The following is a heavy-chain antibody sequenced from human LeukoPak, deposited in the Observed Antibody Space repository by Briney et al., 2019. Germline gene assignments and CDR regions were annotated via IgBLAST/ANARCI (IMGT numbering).Heavy chain of an antibody. J-gene: IGHJ6*03. CDR2: INTDGSST. Sequence: PGGSLRLSCAASGFTFSSYSMNWVRQAPGKGLVWVSRINTDGSSTSYADSVKGRFTISRDNAKNTLYLQMNSLRAEDTAVYYCARDPHPHYYYYYMDVWGKGTTVTVSS. CDR3: ARDPHPHYYYYYMDV. V-gene: IGHV3-74*01. CDR1: GFTFSSYS.